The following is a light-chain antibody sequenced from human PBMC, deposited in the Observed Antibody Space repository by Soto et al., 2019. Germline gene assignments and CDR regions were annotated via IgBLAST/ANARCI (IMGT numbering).Light chain of an antibody. Sequence: QSALTQPRSGSGSPGQSVTISCTGTSSDVGGYNYVSWYQQHPGKAPKLMIYDVNKRPSGVPDRFSGSKSDNTASLTISGLQAEDEADYYCCSYAGSYTLVFGGGTKVTVL. CDR2: DVN. CDR3: CSYAGSYTLV. CDR1: SSDVGGYNY. V-gene: IGLV2-11*01. J-gene: IGLJ2*01.